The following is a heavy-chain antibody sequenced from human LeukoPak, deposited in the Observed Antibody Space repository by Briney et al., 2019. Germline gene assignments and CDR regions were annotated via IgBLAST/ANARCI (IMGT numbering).Heavy chain of an antibody. Sequence: SETLSLTCTVSGGSISSYYWSWIRQPAGKGLEWIGRIYTSGSANYNPSLKSRVTMSVDTSKNRFSLKLSSVTAADTAVYYCARDSDMGAIDYWGQGTLVTVSS. D-gene: IGHD1-26*01. J-gene: IGHJ4*02. CDR2: IYTSGSA. V-gene: IGHV4-4*07. CDR1: GGSISSYY. CDR3: ARDSDMGAIDY.